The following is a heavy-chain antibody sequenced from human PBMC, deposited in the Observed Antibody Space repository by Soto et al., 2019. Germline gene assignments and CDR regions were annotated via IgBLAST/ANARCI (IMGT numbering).Heavy chain of an antibody. CDR1: GGSISSYY. J-gene: IGHJ4*02. D-gene: IGHD6-13*01. CDR3: ARQGIAAAGTFRNVYYFDY. V-gene: IGHV4-59*08. Sequence: SETLSLTCTVSGGSISSYYWSWIRQPPGKGLEWIGYIYYSGSTNYNPSLKSRVTISVDTSKNQFSLKLSSVTAADTAVYYCARQGIAAAGTFRNVYYFDYWGQGTLVTVSS. CDR2: IYYSGST.